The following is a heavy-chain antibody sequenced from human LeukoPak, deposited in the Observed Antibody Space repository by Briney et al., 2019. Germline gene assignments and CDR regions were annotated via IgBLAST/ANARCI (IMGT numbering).Heavy chain of an antibody. CDR2: IYYSGST. CDR1: GGSISSSGYY. J-gene: IGHJ1*01. CDR3: ARGTRYYDSSGYYYSEYFQH. Sequence: SETLSLTCTVSGGSISSSGYYWGWIRQPPGKGLEWIGSIYYSGSTYYNPSLKSRVTISVDTSKNQFSLNLSSVTAADTAVYYCARGTRYYDSSGYYYSEYFQHWGQGTLVTVSS. D-gene: IGHD3-22*01. V-gene: IGHV4-39*01.